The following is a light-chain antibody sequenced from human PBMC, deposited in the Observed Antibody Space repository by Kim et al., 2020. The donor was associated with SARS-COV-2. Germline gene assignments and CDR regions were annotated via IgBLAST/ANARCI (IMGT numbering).Light chain of an antibody. Sequence: ASVEDRVTITCRASQSISSWLAWYQQKPGKAPNLLIYDASSLESGVPSRFSGSGSGTEFTLTISSLQPDDFATYYCQQYKSYSITFGQGTRLEIK. J-gene: IGKJ5*01. CDR2: DAS. V-gene: IGKV1-5*01. CDR3: QQYKSYSIT. CDR1: QSISSW.